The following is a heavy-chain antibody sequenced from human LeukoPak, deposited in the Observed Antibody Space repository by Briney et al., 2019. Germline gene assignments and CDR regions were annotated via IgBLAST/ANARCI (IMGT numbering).Heavy chain of an antibody. CDR1: GGSINNAY. D-gene: IGHD4-23*01. CDR3: ARDPGGNYCYGGYYDY. J-gene: IGHJ4*02. Sequence: SETLSLTCTVSGGSINNAYWSWIRQPAGKGLEWIGRIYIDGSTNYNPSLNSRVTMSVDTSKNQFSLKLTSATAADTAVYYCARDPGGNYCYGGYYDYWGQGTLVTVSS. V-gene: IGHV4-4*07. CDR2: IYIDGST.